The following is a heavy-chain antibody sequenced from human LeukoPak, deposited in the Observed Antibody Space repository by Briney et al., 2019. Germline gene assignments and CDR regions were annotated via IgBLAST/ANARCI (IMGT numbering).Heavy chain of an antibody. D-gene: IGHD3-10*01. CDR3: ARDMYGSGSYYFDY. Sequence: GASVKVSCKASGYTFTSYAMHWVRQAPGQRLEWMGWISAGNGNTKYSQKFQGRVTITRDTSASTAYMELSSLRSEDTAVYYCARDMYGSGSYYFDYWGQGTLVTVSS. CDR1: GYTFTSYA. J-gene: IGHJ4*02. V-gene: IGHV1-3*01. CDR2: ISAGNGNT.